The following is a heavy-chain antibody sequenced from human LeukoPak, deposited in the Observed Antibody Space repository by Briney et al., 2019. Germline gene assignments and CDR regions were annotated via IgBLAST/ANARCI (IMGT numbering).Heavy chain of an antibody. Sequence: SETLSLTCAVSGGSISSGGYSWSWIRQPPGKGLEWIGYIYHSGSTHYNPSLKSRVTISVDRSKNQFSLKLSSVTAADTAVYYCARRYCSGGSCYSEIGMKVNYFDYWGQGTLVTVSS. V-gene: IGHV4-30-2*01. J-gene: IGHJ4*02. D-gene: IGHD2-15*01. CDR3: ARRYCSGGSCYSEIGMKVNYFDY. CDR2: IYHSGST. CDR1: GGSISSGGYS.